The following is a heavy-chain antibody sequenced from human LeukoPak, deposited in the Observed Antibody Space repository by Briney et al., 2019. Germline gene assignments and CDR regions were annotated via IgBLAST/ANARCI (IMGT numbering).Heavy chain of an antibody. Sequence: ASVKVSCKASRRTFSSYAISWVRQAPGQGLEWMGRIIPIFGTANYAQKFQGRVTITTDESTSTAYMELSSLRSEDTAVYYCVGPRDQLLNAFDIWGQGTMVTVSS. J-gene: IGHJ3*02. CDR2: IIPIFGTA. D-gene: IGHD2-2*01. V-gene: IGHV1-69*05. CDR3: VGPRDQLLNAFDI. CDR1: RRTFSSYA.